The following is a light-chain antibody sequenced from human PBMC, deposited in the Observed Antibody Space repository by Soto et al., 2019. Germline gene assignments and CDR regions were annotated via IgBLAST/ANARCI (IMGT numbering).Light chain of an antibody. J-gene: IGLJ1*01. Sequence: QSVLAQPASVSGSPGQSITISCAGSSRDIGGYDFVSWYQQHPGEVPKLIIFDVSDRPSGVSDRFSGSKSGDTASLTISGLQVGDAADYDCSSFSNSDTPDVFGTGTKLTVL. CDR3: SSFSNSDTPDV. CDR2: DVS. V-gene: IGLV2-14*03. CDR1: SRDIGGYDF.